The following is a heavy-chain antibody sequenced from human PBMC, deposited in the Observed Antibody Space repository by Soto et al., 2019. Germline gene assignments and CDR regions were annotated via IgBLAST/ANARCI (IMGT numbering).Heavy chain of an antibody. CDR1: GGTFSSYA. Sequence: QVQLVQSGAEVKKPGSSVKVSCKASGGTFSSYAISWVRQAPGQGLEWMGGIIPIFGTANYAQKFQGRVTITADESTSTAYMELSSLRSEDTAVYYCARDSHYYDSSRENWYFDLWGRGTLVTVSS. CDR3: ARDSHYYDSSRENWYFDL. D-gene: IGHD3-22*01. J-gene: IGHJ2*01. V-gene: IGHV1-69*01. CDR2: IIPIFGTA.